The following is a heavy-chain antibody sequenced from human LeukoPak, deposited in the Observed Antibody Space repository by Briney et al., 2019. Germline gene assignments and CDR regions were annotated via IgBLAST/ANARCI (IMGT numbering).Heavy chain of an antibody. V-gene: IGHV3-30*02. CDR1: GFTFRTSG. D-gene: IGHD6-19*01. J-gene: IGHJ4*02. CDR2: IQYDESDK. CDR3: AREGGIIVAGKFDS. Sequence: GGSLRLSCTASGFTFRTSGMHWVRQAPGKGLEWVAFIQYDESDKYYADSVRGRLTISRDNSKNTLYLQMNSLRAEDTAVYYRAREGGIIVAGKFDSWGQGTLVTVSS.